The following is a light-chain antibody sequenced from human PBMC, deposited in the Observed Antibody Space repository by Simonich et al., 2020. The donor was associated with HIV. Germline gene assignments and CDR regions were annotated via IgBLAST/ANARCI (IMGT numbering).Light chain of an antibody. V-gene: IGKV3D-20*01. J-gene: IGKJ3*01. CDR3: QQYGSSPFT. CDR1: QSVSSY. CDR2: GAS. Sequence: EIVLTQSPATLSLSPGERATLSCRASQSVSSYLAWYQQKPGLAPRLLIYGASSRITGIPDRFSGSGSGTDFTLTISRLEPEDFAVYYCQQYGSSPFTFGPGTKVDIK.